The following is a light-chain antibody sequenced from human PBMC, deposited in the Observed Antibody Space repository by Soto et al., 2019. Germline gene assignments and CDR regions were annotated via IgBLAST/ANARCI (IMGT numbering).Light chain of an antibody. J-gene: IGLJ3*02. CDR3: SSYTSSSTLV. Sequence: QSALTQPASVSGSPGQSITISCTGTSSDIGAYKYVSWYQVHPGKAPKVLIYEVRSRPSEVSDRFSGSKSGNTASLTISGLQAEDEARYYCSSYTSSSTLVFGGGTQLTVL. V-gene: IGLV2-14*01. CDR1: SSDIGAYKY. CDR2: EVR.